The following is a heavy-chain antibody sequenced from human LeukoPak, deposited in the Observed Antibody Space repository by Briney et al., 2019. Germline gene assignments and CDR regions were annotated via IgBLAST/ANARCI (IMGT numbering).Heavy chain of an antibody. V-gene: IGHV1-2*06. J-gene: IGHJ4*02. Sequence: GASVKVSCKASGYTFTSYDINWVRQATGQGLEWMGRINPNSGGTNYAQKFQGRVTMTRDTSISTAYMELSRLRSDDTAVYYCASFDYYDSSGYFHYWGQGTLVTVSS. CDR1: GYTFTSYD. D-gene: IGHD3-22*01. CDR3: ASFDYYDSSGYFHY. CDR2: INPNSGGT.